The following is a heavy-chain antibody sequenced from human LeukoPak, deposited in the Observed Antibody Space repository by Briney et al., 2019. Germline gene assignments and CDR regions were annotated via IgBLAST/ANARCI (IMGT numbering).Heavy chain of an antibody. V-gene: IGHV1-2*02. CDR2: INPNSGGT. J-gene: IGHJ3*02. Sequence: AASVKVSCKASGYTFTGYYMHWVRQAPGQGLEWMGWINPNSGGTNYAQKFQGRVTMTRDTSISTAYMELSRLRSDDTAVYYCARDRWSTVTSSGAFDIWGQGTMVTVSS. CDR1: GYTFTGYY. CDR3: ARDRWSTVTSSGAFDI. D-gene: IGHD4-11*01.